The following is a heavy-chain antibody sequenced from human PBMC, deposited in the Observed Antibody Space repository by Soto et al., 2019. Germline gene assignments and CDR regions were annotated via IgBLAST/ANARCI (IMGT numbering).Heavy chain of an antibody. J-gene: IGHJ5*02. CDR3: ARDSTARLAWFDP. CDR1: GYTFTTYD. CDR2: ISGYNGNT. V-gene: IGHV1-18*04. Sequence: GASVKVSCKASGYTFTTYDITWVRQAPGQGLEWMGWISGYNGNTKYAPRLQGRVTLTTETSTSTAYMELRSLTSDDTAVYYCARDSTARLAWFDPWGQGTPGTVSS. D-gene: IGHD6-6*01.